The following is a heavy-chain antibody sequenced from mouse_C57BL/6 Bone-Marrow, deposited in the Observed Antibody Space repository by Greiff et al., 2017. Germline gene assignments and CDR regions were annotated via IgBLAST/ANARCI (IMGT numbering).Heavy chain of an antibody. CDR3: ARRGIPYGYDDAMDY. J-gene: IGHJ4*01. CDR2: IYPGSGST. Sequence: QVQLQQPGAELVKPGASVKMSCKASGYTFTSYWITWVKQRPGQGLEWIGDIYPGSGSTNYNEKFKSKATLTVDTSSSTAYMHLSSLTSEDAAVYNCARRGIPYGYDDAMDYWGQGTSVTVSS. CDR1: GYTFTSYW. V-gene: IGHV1-55*01. D-gene: IGHD2-2*01.